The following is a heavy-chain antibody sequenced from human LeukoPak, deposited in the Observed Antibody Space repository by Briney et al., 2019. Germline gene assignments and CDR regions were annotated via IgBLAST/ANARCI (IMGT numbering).Heavy chain of an antibody. V-gene: IGHV1-2*04. CDR2: INPNSGGT. CDR1: GYTFTGYY. J-gene: IGHJ5*02. D-gene: IGHD6-13*01. CDR3: ARSPGIAAAGTEDNWFDP. Sequence: ASVKVSCKASGYTFTGYYMHWVRQAPGQGLEWMGWINPNSGGTNYAQKFQGWVIMTRDTSISTAYMELSRLRSDDTAVYYCARSPGIAAAGTEDNWFDPWGQGTLVTVSS.